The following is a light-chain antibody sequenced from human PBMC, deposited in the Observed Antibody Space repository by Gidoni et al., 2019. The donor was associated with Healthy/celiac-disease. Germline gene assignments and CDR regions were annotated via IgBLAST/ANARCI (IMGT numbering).Light chain of an antibody. Sequence: DLVMTQSPDSLAVSLGERATINCKSSQSVLYSSNNKNYLAWYQQKPGQPPKLLIYWASTRESGVPDRFSGSGSGTDVTLTISSLQAEDVAVYYCQQYYSTPRTFGQGTKVEIK. CDR1: QSVLYSSNNKNY. CDR3: QQYYSTPRT. CDR2: WAS. J-gene: IGKJ1*01. V-gene: IGKV4-1*01.